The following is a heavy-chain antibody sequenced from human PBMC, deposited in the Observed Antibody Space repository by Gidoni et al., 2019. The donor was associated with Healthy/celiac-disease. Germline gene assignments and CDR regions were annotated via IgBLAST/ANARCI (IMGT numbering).Heavy chain of an antibody. Sequence: EVQLLESGGCLVQPGGSLRLSFAASGFTFSSYAMSWVRQAPGKGLEWVSAISGSGGSTYYADSVKGRFTISRDNSKNTLYLQMNSLRAEDTAVYYCAKDLSITIFELGYWGQGTLVTVSS. CDR1: GFTFSSYA. D-gene: IGHD3-3*01. J-gene: IGHJ4*02. CDR2: ISGSGGST. CDR3: AKDLSITIFELGY. V-gene: IGHV3-23*01.